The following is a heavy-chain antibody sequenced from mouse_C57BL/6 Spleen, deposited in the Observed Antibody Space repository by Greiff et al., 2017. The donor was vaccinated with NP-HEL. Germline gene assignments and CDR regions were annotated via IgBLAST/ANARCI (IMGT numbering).Heavy chain of an antibody. CDR2: ISDGGSYT. CDR1: GFTFSSYA. Sequence: EVKVVESGGGLVKPGGSLKLSCAASGFTFSSYAMSWVRQTPEKRLEWVATISDGGSYTYYPDNVKGRFTISRDNAKNNLYLQMSHLKSEDTAMYDCARDQLTGTSWFAYWGQGTLVTVSA. D-gene: IGHD4-1*01. CDR3: ARDQLTGTSWFAY. V-gene: IGHV5-4*01. J-gene: IGHJ3*01.